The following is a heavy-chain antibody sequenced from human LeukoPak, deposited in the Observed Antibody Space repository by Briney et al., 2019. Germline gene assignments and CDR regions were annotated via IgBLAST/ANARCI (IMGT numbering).Heavy chain of an antibody. CDR2: VSGSGGST. D-gene: IGHD5-12*01. CDR3: AKYLDIVATITGN. J-gene: IGHJ4*02. CDR1: GFTFSSYA. Sequence: PGGSLRLSCAASGFTFSSYAMSWVRQAPGKGLQWVSGVSGSGGSTYYADSVKGRFTISRDNSKNTLYLQMNSLRAEDTAVYYCAKYLDIVATITGNSGQGTLVTVSS. V-gene: IGHV3-23*01.